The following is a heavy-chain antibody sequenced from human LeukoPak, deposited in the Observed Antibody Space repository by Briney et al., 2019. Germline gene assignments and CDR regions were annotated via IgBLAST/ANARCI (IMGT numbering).Heavy chain of an antibody. D-gene: IGHD1-7*01. CDR3: ARDPRITGTKESDY. J-gene: IGHJ4*02. V-gene: IGHV1-46*01. CDR2: INPSGGST. Sequence: GSVKASCTASGYTSTSYYMHSVRQAPGHGLEWMGIINPSGGSTSYAQKFQGRVTMTRDTSTSTVYIELSSLRSEDTAVYYCARDPRITGTKESDYWGQGTLVTVSS. CDR1: GYTSTSYY.